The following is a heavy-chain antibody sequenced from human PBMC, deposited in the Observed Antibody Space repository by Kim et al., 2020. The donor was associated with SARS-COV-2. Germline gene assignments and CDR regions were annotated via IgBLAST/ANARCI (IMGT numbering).Heavy chain of an antibody. CDR1: GFTFRTYS. D-gene: IGHD2-15*01. CDR2: ISASGIYM. V-gene: IGHV3-21*01. J-gene: IGHJ4*02. CDR3: ARSQEGGGLPD. Sequence: GGSLRLSCAASGFTFRTYSMNWVRQAPGQGLEWISSISASGIYMFYVNSVKGRFTISRDNAKNSLYLHMDSLTADDTALYYCARSQEGGGLPDWGQGTLV.